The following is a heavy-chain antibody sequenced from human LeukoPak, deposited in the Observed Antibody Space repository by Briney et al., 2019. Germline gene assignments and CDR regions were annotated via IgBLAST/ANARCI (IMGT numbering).Heavy chain of an antibody. J-gene: IGHJ4*02. CDR1: GFTFSDYY. Sequence: GGSLRLSCAASGFTFSDYYMSWIRQAPGKGLEWVPYISRSGSTIYYADSVKGRFTISRDNAKNSLYLQMNSLRAEDTAVYYCARDGYNSHFDYWGQGTLVTVSS. V-gene: IGHV3-11*04. CDR3: ARDGYNSHFDY. CDR2: ISRSGSTI. D-gene: IGHD5-24*01.